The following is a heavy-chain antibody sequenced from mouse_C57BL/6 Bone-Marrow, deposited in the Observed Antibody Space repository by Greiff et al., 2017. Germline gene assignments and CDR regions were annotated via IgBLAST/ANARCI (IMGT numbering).Heavy chain of an antibody. CDR3: ARNWVYWDCDV. D-gene: IGHD4-1*01. CDR1: GFTFSSYA. CDR2: ISDGGSYT. Sequence: EVKVVESGGGLVKPGGSLKLSCAASGFTFSSYAMSWVRPTPEKRLEWVATISDGGSYTYYPDNVKGRFTISRDNAKNNLYLQMSHLKSEDTAMYYRARNWVYWDCDVWGTGTTVTVSS. V-gene: IGHV5-4*03. J-gene: IGHJ1*03.